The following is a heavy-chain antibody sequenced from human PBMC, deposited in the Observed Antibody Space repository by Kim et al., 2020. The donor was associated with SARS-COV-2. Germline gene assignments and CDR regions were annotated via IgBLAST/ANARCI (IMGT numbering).Heavy chain of an antibody. V-gene: IGHV4-39*01. D-gene: IGHD3-10*01. CDR3: ARHVPGSGTSVFDY. Sequence: TPTLKSRVPISVDTSKNQFSLTLSSVTAADTAVDYCARHVPGSGTSVFDYWGQGTLVTVSS. J-gene: IGHJ4*02.